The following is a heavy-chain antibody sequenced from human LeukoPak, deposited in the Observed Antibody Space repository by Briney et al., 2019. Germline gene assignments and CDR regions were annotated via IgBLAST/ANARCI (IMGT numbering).Heavy chain of an antibody. CDR1: GGTFSSYA. CDR2: IIPIFGTA. J-gene: IGHJ4*02. Sequence: ASVKVSCKASGGTFSSYAISWVRQAPGQGLEWMGGIIPIFGTANYTQKFQGRVTITADESTSTAYMELSSLRSEDTAVYYCARDMIVPRYYFDYWGQGTLVTVSS. V-gene: IGHV1-69*13. D-gene: IGHD3-22*01. CDR3: ARDMIVPRYYFDY.